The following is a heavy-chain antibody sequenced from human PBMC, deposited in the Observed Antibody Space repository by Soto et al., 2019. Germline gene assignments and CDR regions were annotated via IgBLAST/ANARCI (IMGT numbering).Heavy chain of an antibody. J-gene: IGHJ6*01. CDR3: ARDMEVGTNGYYDYDGMDV. D-gene: IGHD1-26*01. CDR2: ISYDGSNK. Sequence: QVQLVESGGGEVQPGRSLRLSCAASGFTFSSYAMHWVRQAPGKGLEWVAVISYDGSNKYYADSVKGRFTISRDNSKNTQYQQINSLRAEDTAVYCCARDMEVGTNGYYDYDGMDVGGQGTTVTVSS. CDR1: GFTFSSYA. V-gene: IGHV3-30-3*01.